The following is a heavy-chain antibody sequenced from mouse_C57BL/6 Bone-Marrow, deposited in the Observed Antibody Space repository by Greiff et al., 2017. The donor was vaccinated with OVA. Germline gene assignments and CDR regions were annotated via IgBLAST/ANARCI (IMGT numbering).Heavy chain of an antibody. D-gene: IGHD2-3*01. CDR3: AKGWLLPYY. CDR2: IYPSDSET. J-gene: IGHJ2*01. Sequence: VQLQQPGAELARPGSSVKLSCKASGYTFTSYWMDWVKQRPGQGLEWIGNIYPSDSETHYNQKFKDKATLTVDKSSSTAYMQLSSLTSEDSAVYYCAKGWLLPYYWGQGTTLTVSS. CDR1: GYTFTSYW. V-gene: IGHV1-61*01.